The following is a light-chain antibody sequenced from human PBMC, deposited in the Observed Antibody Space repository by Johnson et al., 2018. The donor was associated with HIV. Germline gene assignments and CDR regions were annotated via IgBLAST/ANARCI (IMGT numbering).Light chain of an antibody. V-gene: IGLV1-51*02. CDR2: ENN. CDR1: SSNIGNNY. J-gene: IGLJ1*01. Sequence: QSVLTQPPSVSAAPGQKVTISCSGSSSNIGNNYVSWYQQLPGTAPKLLIYENNKRPSGIPDRFSGSKSGTSATLGIPGLHTRDAADYYCGTWDSSLSAAGIYGFGTGTKVTVL. CDR3: GTWDSSLSAAGIYG.